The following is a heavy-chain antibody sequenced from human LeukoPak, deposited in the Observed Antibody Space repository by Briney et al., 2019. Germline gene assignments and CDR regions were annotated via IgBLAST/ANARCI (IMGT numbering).Heavy chain of an antibody. CDR1: GFTFSVYS. J-gene: IGHJ4*02. CDR2: ISYDGNNK. V-gene: IGHV3-30-3*01. Sequence: GRSLRLSCAASGFTFSVYSTHWVRQVPGKGLEWMAVISYDGNNKYYADSVKGRFTISRDNSKNTLFLQMNSLRTEDTAVHYCARDGFDYWGQGTLVTVSS. CDR3: ARDGFDY.